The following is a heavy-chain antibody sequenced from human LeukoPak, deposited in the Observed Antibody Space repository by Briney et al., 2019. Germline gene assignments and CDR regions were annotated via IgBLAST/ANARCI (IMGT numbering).Heavy chain of an antibody. CDR1: GFTFSSDT. D-gene: IGHD3-10*01. Sequence: PGGSLRLSCAASGFTFSSDTMNWVRQAPGKGLEWVSSISSSSSYIYYADSVKGRFTISRDNSKNTLYLQMNSLRAEDTAVYYCARVGPITMVRGVTLTDYWGQGTLVTVSS. CDR2: ISSSSSYI. J-gene: IGHJ4*02. V-gene: IGHV3-21*04. CDR3: ARVGPITMVRGVTLTDY.